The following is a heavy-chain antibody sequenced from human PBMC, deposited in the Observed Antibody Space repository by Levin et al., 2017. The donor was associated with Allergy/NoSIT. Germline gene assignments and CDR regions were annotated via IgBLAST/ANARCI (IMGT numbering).Heavy chain of an antibody. CDR1: GGSISSGGYS. V-gene: IGHV4-30-2*01. CDR2: IYHSGST. Sequence: LRLSCTVSGGSISSGGYSWSWIRQPPGTGLEWIGYIYHSGSTFYNPSLKSRINISVDMSKNQFSLKMSSVTAADTAVYYCARFSSNFFDYWGQGVLVTVSS. J-gene: IGHJ4*02. CDR3: ARFSSNFFDY. D-gene: IGHD4-11*01.